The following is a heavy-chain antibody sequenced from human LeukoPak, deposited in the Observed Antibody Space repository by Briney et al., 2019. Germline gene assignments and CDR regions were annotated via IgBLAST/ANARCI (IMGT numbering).Heavy chain of an antibody. D-gene: IGHD3-22*01. CDR2: INPNSGGT. J-gene: IGHJ4*02. CDR3: ARIMYYYDSSGQTSLDY. CDR1: GYTFTGYY. V-gene: IGHV1-2*02. Sequence: ASVKVSCKASGYTFTGYYMHWVRQAPGQGLEWMGWINPNSGGTNYAQKFQGRVTMTRDTSISTAYMELSRLRSDDTAVYYCARIMYYYDSSGQTSLDYWGQGTLVTVSS.